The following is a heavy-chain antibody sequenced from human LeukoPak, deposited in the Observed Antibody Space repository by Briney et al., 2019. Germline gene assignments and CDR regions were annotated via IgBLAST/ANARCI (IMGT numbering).Heavy chain of an antibody. D-gene: IGHD6-13*01. CDR2: INPNSGGT. V-gene: IGHV1-2*02. CDR1: GYSFTGCY. J-gene: IGHJ5*02. Sequence: GESLKISCKGSGYSFTGCYMHWVRQAPGQGLEWMGWINPNSGGTNYAQKLQGRVTMTTDTSTSTAYMELRSLRSDDTAVYYCARDLTSGYSSPLGWFDPWGQGTLVTVSS. CDR3: ARDLTSGYSSPLGWFDP.